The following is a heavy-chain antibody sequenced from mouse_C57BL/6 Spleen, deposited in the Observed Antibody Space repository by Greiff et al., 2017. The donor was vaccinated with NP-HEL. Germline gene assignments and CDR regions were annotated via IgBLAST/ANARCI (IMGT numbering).Heavy chain of an antibody. CDR2: LWTGGGT. CDR1: GFSLTSYA. CDR3: ARNPNYYGSSYAMDY. Sequence: QVQLKESGPGLVAPSQSLSITCTVSGFSLTSYAISWVRQPPGKGLEWLGVLWTGGGTNYKSALKSRLSISKDNSKRQVFLKMNSLQTDDTARYYGARNPNYYGSSYAMDYWGQGTSVTVSS. J-gene: IGHJ4*01. V-gene: IGHV2-9-1*01. D-gene: IGHD1-1*01.